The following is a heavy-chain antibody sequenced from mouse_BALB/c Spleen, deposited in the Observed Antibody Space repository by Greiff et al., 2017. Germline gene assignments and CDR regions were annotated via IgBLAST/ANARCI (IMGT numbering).Heavy chain of an antibody. CDR3: PRHRDWYFDV. Sequence: EVHLVESGGGLVKPGGSLKLSCAASGFTFSSYAMSWVRQTPEKRLEWVATISSGGSYTYYPDSVKGRFTISRDNAKNTLYLQMSSLRSEDTAMYYCPRHRDWYFDVWGAGTTVTVSS. CDR1: GFTFSSYA. D-gene: IGHD3-3*01. J-gene: IGHJ1*01. CDR2: ISSGGSYT. V-gene: IGHV5-9-3*01.